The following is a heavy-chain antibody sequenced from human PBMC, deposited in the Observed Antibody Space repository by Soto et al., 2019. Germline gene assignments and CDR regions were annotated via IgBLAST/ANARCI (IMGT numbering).Heavy chain of an antibody. CDR1: GGSISSYY. D-gene: IGHD7-27*01. J-gene: IGHJ5*02. Sequence: QVQLQESGPGLVKPSETLSLTCTVSGGSISSYYWSWIRQPPGKGLEWIGYIYYSGSTNYNPSLKSRVTISVDTSKNQFSLKLSSVTAADTAVYYCVRTGTPGGGDWFDPWGQGTLVTVSS. CDR3: VRTGTPGGGDWFDP. V-gene: IGHV4-59*08. CDR2: IYYSGST.